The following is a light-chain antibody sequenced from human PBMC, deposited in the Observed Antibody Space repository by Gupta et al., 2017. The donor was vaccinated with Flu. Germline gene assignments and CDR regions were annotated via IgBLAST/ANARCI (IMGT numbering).Light chain of an antibody. CDR3: QQSYDVTWT. V-gene: IGKV1-39*01. Sequence: PSSLSASVGERVTITCRASQYINNFLNWYPPKPGKAPKPPIYAASILQRVVPSRFSGSWSGAECTLTITSLHPEDLATYYCQQSYDVTWTFGQGTKV. CDR1: QYINNF. CDR2: AAS. J-gene: IGKJ1*01.